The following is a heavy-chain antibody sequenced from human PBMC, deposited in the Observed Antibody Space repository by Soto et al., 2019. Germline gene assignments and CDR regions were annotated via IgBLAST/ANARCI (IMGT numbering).Heavy chain of an antibody. V-gene: IGHV3-23*01. Sequence: GSLRLSFASSGFTFDSYALSWVLQAPGKGLEWVSAVSGDGANTYYTDSVKGRFTISRDNSKNTLYLQMNSLRVEDTAVYYCAKEMAFGRPYDFWGQGTLVTVSS. CDR2: VSGDGANT. CDR3: AKEMAFGRPYDF. CDR1: GFTFDSYA. J-gene: IGHJ4*02. D-gene: IGHD2-8*01.